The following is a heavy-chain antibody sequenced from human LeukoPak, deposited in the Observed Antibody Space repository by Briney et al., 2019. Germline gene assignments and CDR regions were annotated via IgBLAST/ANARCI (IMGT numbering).Heavy chain of an antibody. V-gene: IGHV3-21*01. CDR2: ISSSSSYI. D-gene: IGHD6-19*01. J-gene: IGHJ4*02. Sequence: PGGSLRLSCAASGFTFSSYAMSWVRQAPGKGLEWVSSISSSSSYIYYADSVKGRFTISRDNAKNSLYLQMNSLRAEDTAVYYCARGSEQWLVSPVDYWGQGTLVTVSS. CDR1: GFTFSSYA. CDR3: ARGSEQWLVSPVDY.